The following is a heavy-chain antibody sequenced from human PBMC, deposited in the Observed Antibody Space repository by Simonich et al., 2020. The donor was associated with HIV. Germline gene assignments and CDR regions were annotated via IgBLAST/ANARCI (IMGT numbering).Heavy chain of an antibody. D-gene: IGHD6-6*01. V-gene: IGHV4-34*01. CDR2: INNRGSI. CDR1: GGSFSGYY. CDR3: ARNGIAARPDTSEVDY. J-gene: IGHJ4*02. Sequence: QVQLQQWGAGLLKPSETLSLTCAVYGGSFSGYYWSWLPQPPGKGLEWIAKINNRGSIHYNPSLKSRVTISVDTSKSHFSLKVSSVTAADTAVYYCARNGIAARPDTSEVDYWGQGTLVTVSS.